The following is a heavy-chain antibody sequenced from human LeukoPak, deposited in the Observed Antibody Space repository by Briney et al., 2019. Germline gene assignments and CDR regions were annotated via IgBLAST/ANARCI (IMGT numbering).Heavy chain of an antibody. V-gene: IGHV4-31*03. CDR1: GGSISSGGYY. CDR3: ARDARYYDSSGYPYFDY. Sequence: SETLSLTCTVSGGSISSGGYYWSWIPQHPGKGLEWIGYTYYSGSTYYNPSLKSRVTISVDTSKNQFSLKLSSVTAADTAVYYCARDARYYDSSGYPYFDYWGQGTLVTVSS. J-gene: IGHJ4*02. CDR2: TYYSGST. D-gene: IGHD3-22*01.